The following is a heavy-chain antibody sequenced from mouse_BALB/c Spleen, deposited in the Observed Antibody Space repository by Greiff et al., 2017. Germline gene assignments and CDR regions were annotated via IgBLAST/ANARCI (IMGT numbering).Heavy chain of an antibody. J-gene: IGHJ4*01. CDR2: ISSGGSYT. D-gene: IGHD2-3*01. Sequence: EVKLVESGGGLVKPGGSLKLSCAASGFTFSSYAMSWVRQSPEKRLEWVAEISSGGSYTYYPDTVTGRFTISRDNAKNTLYLEMSSLRSEDTAMYYCAREIDDNYAMDYWGQGTSVTVSS. V-gene: IGHV5-9-4*01. CDR1: GFTFSSYA. CDR3: AREIDDNYAMDY.